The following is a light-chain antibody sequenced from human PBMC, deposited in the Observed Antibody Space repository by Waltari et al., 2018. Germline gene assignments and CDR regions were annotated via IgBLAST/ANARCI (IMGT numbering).Light chain of an antibody. CDR2: KAS. CDR3: QQYDSYPLT. V-gene: IGKV1-5*03. J-gene: IGKJ4*01. CDR1: QTISTL. Sequence: DIQMTQSPSTLSASVGDRVTITCRASQTISTLLAWSQQKPGKAPKLLIYKASTLESGVPSRFSGSGSETEFTLTISSLQPDDFATYYCQQYDSYPLTFGGGTKVEIK.